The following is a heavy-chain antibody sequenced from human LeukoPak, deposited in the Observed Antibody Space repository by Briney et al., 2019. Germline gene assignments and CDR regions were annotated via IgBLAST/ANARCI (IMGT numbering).Heavy chain of an antibody. CDR1: GFTFDDYA. CDR3: AKVHLLYYYDSSGGSADALDI. V-gene: IGHV3-9*01. Sequence: PGRSLRLSCAASGFTFDDYAMHWVRQAPGKGLEWVSGISWNSGSIGYADSVKGRFTISRDNAKNSLYLQMNSLRAEDTALYYCAKVHLLYYYDSSGGSADALDIWGQGTMVTVSS. D-gene: IGHD3-22*01. J-gene: IGHJ3*02. CDR2: ISWNSGSI.